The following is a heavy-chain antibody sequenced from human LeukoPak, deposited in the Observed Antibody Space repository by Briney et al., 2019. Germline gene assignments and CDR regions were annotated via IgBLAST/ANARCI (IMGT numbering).Heavy chain of an antibody. V-gene: IGHV1-2*02. CDR2: INPNSGGT. J-gene: IGHJ5*02. D-gene: IGHD6-19*01. CDR1: GYTFTGYY. CDR3: AKRAVPNPFFFDP. Sequence: ASVKVSCKASGYTFTGYYMHWVRQAPGQGLEWMGWINPNSGGTNYAQKFQGRATMTRDTSISTAYMELSRLRSDDTAVYYCAKRAVPNPFFFDPWGQGTLVTVSS.